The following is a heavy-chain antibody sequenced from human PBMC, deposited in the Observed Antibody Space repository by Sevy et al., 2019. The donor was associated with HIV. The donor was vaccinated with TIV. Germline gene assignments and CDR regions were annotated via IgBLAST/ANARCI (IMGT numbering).Heavy chain of an antibody. J-gene: IGHJ4*02. CDR2: ISGSGNT. V-gene: IGHV3-23*01. Sequence: GGSLRLSCAASGFTFSSYAMSWVRQAPGKGLEWVSAISGSGNTFHADAGKGRYTISRDNPKNTLFLQMNSLRAEDTAVYYCAKDRSHIIMIRGVVIFDYWGQGTLVTVSS. CDR3: AKDRSHIIMIRGVVIFDY. D-gene: IGHD3-10*01. CDR1: GFTFSSYA.